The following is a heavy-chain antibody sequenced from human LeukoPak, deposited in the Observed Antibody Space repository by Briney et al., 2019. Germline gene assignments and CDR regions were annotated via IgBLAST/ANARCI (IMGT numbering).Heavy chain of an antibody. CDR1: GFTFSSYV. J-gene: IGHJ6*02. Sequence: GGSLRLSCAASGFTFSSYVMSWVRQAPGKGLERVSGISGRGGATYYVDSVKGRFTISRDNSKNTLYLQMNSLRAEDTAVYYCAKGPSDYYGMDVWGQGTTLTVSS. V-gene: IGHV3-23*01. CDR3: AKGPSDYYGMDV. CDR2: ISGRGGAT.